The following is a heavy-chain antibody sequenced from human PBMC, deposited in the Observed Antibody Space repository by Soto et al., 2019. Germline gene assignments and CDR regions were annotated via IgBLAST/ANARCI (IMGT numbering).Heavy chain of an antibody. CDR1: GFTFSSYW. V-gene: IGHV3-7*01. J-gene: IGHJ4*02. Sequence: GGSLRLSCAASGFTFSSYWMSWVRQVPGKGLEWVANIKVDGSEKNCVDSVKGRFTISRDNAKNSLYLQMHSLRAEDTAVYYCARGAWYFVYWGQGALVTVSS. CDR3: ARGAWYFVY. CDR2: IKVDGSEK.